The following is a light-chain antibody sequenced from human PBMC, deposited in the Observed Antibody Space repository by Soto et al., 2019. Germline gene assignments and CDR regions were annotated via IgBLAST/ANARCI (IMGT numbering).Light chain of an antibody. J-gene: IGKJ2*01. CDR1: QSISTW. CDR2: KAS. CDR3: QQYNSFSRT. Sequence: DIQMTQSHPTLSASVGDRVAITCRASQSISTWLAWYQQKSGKAPKLLIYKASTLESGVPSRFSGSGSGTEFTLTISSLQPDDFATYYCQQYNSFSRTFGQGTKLEIK. V-gene: IGKV1-5*03.